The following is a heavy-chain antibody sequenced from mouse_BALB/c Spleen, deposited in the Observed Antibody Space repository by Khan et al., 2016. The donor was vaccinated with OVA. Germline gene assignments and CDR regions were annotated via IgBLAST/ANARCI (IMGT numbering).Heavy chain of an antibody. V-gene: IGHV3-2*02. CDR1: GYSITSDYA. J-gene: IGHJ4*01. CDR3: ARSVNYSYGYALDY. D-gene: IGHD2-12*01. Sequence: DVQLQESGPGLVKPSQSLSLTCTVTGYSITSDYAWNWIRQFPGNKLEWMGYISSSGSTSYNPSFKGRISITRDTSENQVFLQLKSVTTEDTATYFCARSVNYSYGYALDYWGRGTSVTVSS. CDR2: ISSSGST.